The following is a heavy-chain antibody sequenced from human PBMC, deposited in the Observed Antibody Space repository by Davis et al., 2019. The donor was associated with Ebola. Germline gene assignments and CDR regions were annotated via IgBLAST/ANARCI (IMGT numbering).Heavy chain of an antibody. D-gene: IGHD6-19*01. CDR1: GGSISSYY. V-gene: IGHV4-59*12. J-gene: IGHJ4*02. CDR3: ARESPVAGTYFDY. CDR2: IYNSGST. Sequence: MPSETLSLTCTVSGGSISSYYWSWIRQPPGKGLEWIGYIYNSGSTNYNPSLKSRVTISVDKSKNQLSLKLSSVTAADTAVYYCARESPVAGTYFDYWGQGTLVTVSS.